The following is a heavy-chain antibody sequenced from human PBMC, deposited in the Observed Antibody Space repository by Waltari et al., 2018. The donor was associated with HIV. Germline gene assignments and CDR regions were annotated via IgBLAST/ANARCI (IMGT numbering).Heavy chain of an antibody. J-gene: IGHJ4*02. CDR3: TTDEFYYGNSGYFDY. CDR2: IKSKADGGTT. CDR1: GFTFSNDW. V-gene: IGHV3-15*05. Sequence: EVQLVESGGELVKPGGCLRLSCAASGFTFSNDWMSWVRQAPGKGQEWVGLIKSKADGGTTDYAAPVKGRFTISRDDSKNTLYLQMNSLRFEDTAVYYCTTDEFYYGNSGYFDYWGQGTLVTVSS. D-gene: IGHD3-22*01.